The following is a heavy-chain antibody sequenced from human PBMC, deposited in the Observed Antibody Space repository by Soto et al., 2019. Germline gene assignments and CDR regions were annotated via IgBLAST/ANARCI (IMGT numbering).Heavy chain of an antibody. V-gene: IGHV4-4*07. J-gene: IGHJ5*02. CDR1: GASISGFY. CDR3: VRDGTKTLRDWFDP. Sequence: SETLSLTCTVSGASISGFYWSWIRKSAGKGLEWIGRIYATATTDYNPSLKSRVMMSVDTSKKQFSLKLRSVTAADTAVYYCVRDGTKTLRDWFDPWGQGISVTVSS. D-gene: IGHD1-1*01. CDR2: IYATATT.